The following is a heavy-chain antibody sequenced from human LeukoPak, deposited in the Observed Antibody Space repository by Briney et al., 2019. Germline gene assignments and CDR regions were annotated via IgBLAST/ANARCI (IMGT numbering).Heavy chain of an antibody. CDR2: IYYSGST. V-gene: IGHV4-59*01. D-gene: IGHD1-14*01. J-gene: IGHJ5*02. CDR3: AGRMDLFDP. CDR1: GGSISSYY. Sequence: SETLSLTCTVSGGSISSYYWSWIRQPPGKGLEWIGYIYYSGSTNYNPSLKSRVTISVDTSKNQFSLKLSSVTAADTAVYYCAGRMDLFDPWGQGTLVTVSS.